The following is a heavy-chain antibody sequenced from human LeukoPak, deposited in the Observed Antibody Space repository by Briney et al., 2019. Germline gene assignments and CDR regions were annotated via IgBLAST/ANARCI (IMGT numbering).Heavy chain of an antibody. CDR1: GFTFSSYS. CDR3: AKVTAAGNAFDI. D-gene: IGHD6-13*01. Sequence: SGGSLRLSCAASGFTFSSYSMNWVRQAPGKGLEWVSAISGSGGSTYYADSVKGRFTISRDNSKNTLYPQMNSLRAEDTAVYYCAKVTAAGNAFDIWGQGTMVTVSS. J-gene: IGHJ3*02. CDR2: ISGSGGST. V-gene: IGHV3-23*01.